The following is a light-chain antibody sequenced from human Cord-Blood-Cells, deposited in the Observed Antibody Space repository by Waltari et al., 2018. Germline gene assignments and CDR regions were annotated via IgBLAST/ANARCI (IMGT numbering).Light chain of an antibody. CDR3: CSYAGSYTFDVV. J-gene: IGLJ2*01. CDR1: SRDVGGYNY. V-gene: IGLV2-11*01. CDR2: DVS. Sequence: QSALPQPRSVPGSPGQSVTISCTGTSRDVGGYNYVSWYHQPPGKAPKLMIYDVSKRPSGVPDRFSGSKSGNTASLTISGLQAEDEADYYCCSYAGSYTFDVVFGGGTKLTVL.